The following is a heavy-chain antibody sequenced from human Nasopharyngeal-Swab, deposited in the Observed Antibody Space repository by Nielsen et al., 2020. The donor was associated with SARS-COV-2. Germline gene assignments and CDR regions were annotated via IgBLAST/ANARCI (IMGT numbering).Heavy chain of an antibody. CDR2: IGGSGGGT. Sequence: GSLRLSCAAYGFTFSDYAMSWVRQAPGKGLEWVSVIGGSGGGTYYADSVEGRFTISRDNSNTVYLQMNSLRAGDTAVYYCAKHVRRIDMIRGILRVGLGNYLDSWGQGTLVTVSS. J-gene: IGHJ4*02. CDR1: GFTFSDYA. CDR3: AKHVRRIDMIRGILRVGLGNYLDS. V-gene: IGHV3-23*01. D-gene: IGHD3-10*01.